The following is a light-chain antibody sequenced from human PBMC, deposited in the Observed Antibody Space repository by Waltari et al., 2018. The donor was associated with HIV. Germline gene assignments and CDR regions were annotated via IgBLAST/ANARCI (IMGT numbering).Light chain of an antibody. V-gene: IGLV3-21*04. CDR2: YDT. Sequence: YALTQPPSVSVAPGRTARIACEGNNLGGKSAHWYQQKPGQAPILVIYYDTDRPSGIPERFSGSNSGNTASLIISRVEAGDEADYYCQVWDTTTDQYVFGTGTKVTV. J-gene: IGLJ1*01. CDR1: NLGGKS. CDR3: QVWDTTTDQYV.